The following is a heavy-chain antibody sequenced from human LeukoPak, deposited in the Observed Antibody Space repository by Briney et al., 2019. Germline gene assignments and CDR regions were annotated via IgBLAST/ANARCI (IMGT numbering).Heavy chain of an antibody. Sequence: GESLKISCKGSGYSFTSYWIGWVRQMPEKGLEWMGIIYPGDSDTRYSESFQGQVTFSADKSISTAYLQWSSLKASDTAMYYCARRQRPLLFNSGWYDHFDYWGQGTLVTVSS. CDR1: GYSFTSYW. V-gene: IGHV5-51*01. CDR2: IYPGDSDT. CDR3: ARRQRPLLFNSGWYDHFDY. D-gene: IGHD6-19*01. J-gene: IGHJ4*02.